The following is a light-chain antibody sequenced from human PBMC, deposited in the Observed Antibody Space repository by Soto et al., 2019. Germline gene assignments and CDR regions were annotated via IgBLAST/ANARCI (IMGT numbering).Light chain of an antibody. CDR1: NIGSKS. J-gene: IGLJ1*01. Sequence: SYELPQPPSVSVSPGQTARITCGGNNIGSKSVHWYQQKPGQAPVLVVYDDSDRPSGIPEQFSGSNSGNTATLTITRVEAGDEADYYCQVWDSSSDHYVFG. V-gene: IGLV3-21*02. CDR2: DDS. CDR3: QVWDSSSDHYV.